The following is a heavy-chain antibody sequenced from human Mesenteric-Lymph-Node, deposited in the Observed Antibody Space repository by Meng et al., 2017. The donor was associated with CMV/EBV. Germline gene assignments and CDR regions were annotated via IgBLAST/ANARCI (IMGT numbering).Heavy chain of an antibody. Sequence: SVKVSCKASGYTFTSYDINWVRQATGQGLEWMGGIIPILGIGTYAQKFQGRVTITADKSTSTAYMELSSLRSEDTAVYYCARSVGLGYCSSTSCSFDYWGQGTLVTVSS. V-gene: IGHV1-69*10. D-gene: IGHD2-2*01. CDR2: IIPILGIG. J-gene: IGHJ4*02. CDR1: GYTFTSYD. CDR3: ARSVGLGYCSSTSCSFDY.